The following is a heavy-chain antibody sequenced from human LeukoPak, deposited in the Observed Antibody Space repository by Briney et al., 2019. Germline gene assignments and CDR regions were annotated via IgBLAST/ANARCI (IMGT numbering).Heavy chain of an antibody. D-gene: IGHD2-8*02. CDR2: IYGGGST. J-gene: IGHJ4*02. V-gene: IGHV3-66*01. CDR1: GFTVGSSW. CDR3: ARDRGCTAGSCYSDY. Sequence: GGCLRLAWAAAGFTVGSSWVNWVSQPAGKGLEWVLVIYGGGSTFYADSVKGRFTISRDSSKNTLYLQMNSLRVEDTAVYYCARDRGCTAGSCYSDYWGQGAQVTVSS.